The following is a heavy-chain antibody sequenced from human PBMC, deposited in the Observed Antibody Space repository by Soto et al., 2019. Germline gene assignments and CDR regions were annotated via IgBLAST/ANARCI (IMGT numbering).Heavy chain of an antibody. J-gene: IGHJ4*02. CDR1: GGSISSGDYY. Sequence: SETLSLTCTVSGGSISSGDYYWSWIRQPPGKGLEWIGYIYYSGSTYYNPSLKSRVTISVDTSKNQFSLKLSSVTAADTAVYYCARDRQLLLEYYFDYWGQGTLVTVSS. V-gene: IGHV4-30-4*01. CDR3: ARDRQLLLEYYFDY. CDR2: IYYSGST. D-gene: IGHD2-15*01.